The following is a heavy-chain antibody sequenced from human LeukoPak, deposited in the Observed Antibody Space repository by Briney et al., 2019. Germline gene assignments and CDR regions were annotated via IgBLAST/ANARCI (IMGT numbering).Heavy chain of an antibody. CDR3: ARDGITIFGVVIPDLNWFDP. J-gene: IGHJ5*02. D-gene: IGHD3-3*01. Sequence: SETLSLTCVVSGGAISSGSYYWGWIRQPPGKGLEWIGSMYYTGSTYNSPSLKSRVTISVDTSKNQFSLKLSSVTAADTAVYYCARDGITIFGVVIPDLNWFDPWGQGTLVTVSS. CDR2: MYYTGST. CDR1: GGAISSGSYY. V-gene: IGHV4-39*07.